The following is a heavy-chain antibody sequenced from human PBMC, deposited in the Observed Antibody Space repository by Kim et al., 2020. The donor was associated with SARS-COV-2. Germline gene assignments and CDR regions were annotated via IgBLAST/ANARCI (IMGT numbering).Heavy chain of an antibody. J-gene: IGHJ6*02. V-gene: IGHV1-18*04. CDR3: ARESAVILFGELLRQEYGMDV. D-gene: IGHD3-10*01. CDR1: GYTFTSYG. CDR2: ISAYNGNT. Sequence: ASVKVSCKASGYTFTSYGISWVRQAPGQGLEWMGWISAYNGNTNYAQKLQGRDTMTTDTSTSTAYIELRSLRSYDTAVYYFARESAVILFGELLRQEYGMDVWGQGTTVTFSS.